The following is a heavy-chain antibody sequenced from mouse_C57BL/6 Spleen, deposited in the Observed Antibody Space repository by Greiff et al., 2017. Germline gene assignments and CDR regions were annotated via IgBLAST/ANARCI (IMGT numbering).Heavy chain of an antibody. V-gene: IGHV5-9-1*02. CDR1: GFTFSSYA. CDR3: TRVRYGNYGVFDY. D-gene: IGHD2-1*01. CDR2: ISSGGDYI. J-gene: IGHJ2*01. Sequence: EVQGVESGEGLVKPGGSLKLSCAASGFTFSSYAMSWVRQTPEKRLEWVAYISSGGDYIYYADTVKGRFTISRDNARNTLYLQMSSLKSEDTAMYYCTRVRYGNYGVFDYWGQGTTLTVSS.